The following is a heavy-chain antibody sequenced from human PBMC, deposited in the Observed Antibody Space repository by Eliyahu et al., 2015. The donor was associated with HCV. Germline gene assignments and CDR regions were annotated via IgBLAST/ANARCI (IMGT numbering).Heavy chain of an antibody. CDR3: ARRPSTVTRGWFDP. V-gene: IGHV4-34*01. J-gene: IGHJ5*02. Sequence: QVQLQQWGAGLLKPSETLSLTCAVYGGSFSGYYWSWIRQPPGKGLEWIGEINHSGSTNYNPSLKSRVTISVDTSKNQFSLKLSSVTAADTAVYYCARRPSTVTRGWFDPWGQGTLVTVSS. CDR1: GGSFSGYY. CDR2: INHSGST. D-gene: IGHD4-17*01.